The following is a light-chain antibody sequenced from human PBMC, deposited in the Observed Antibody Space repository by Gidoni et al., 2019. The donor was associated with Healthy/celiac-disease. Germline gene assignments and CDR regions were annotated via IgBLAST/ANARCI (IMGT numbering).Light chain of an antibody. Sequence: EIMLTQSPASLSWSPGERASVSCRASQSVSSYLAWYQQKPGQAPRLLIYDASNRATGIPARFSGSGSGTDFTLTISILEPEYFAVYFCQLRSYGLTFGGGTKVEIK. CDR1: QSVSSY. CDR3: QLRSYGLT. J-gene: IGKJ4*01. CDR2: DAS. V-gene: IGKV3-11*01.